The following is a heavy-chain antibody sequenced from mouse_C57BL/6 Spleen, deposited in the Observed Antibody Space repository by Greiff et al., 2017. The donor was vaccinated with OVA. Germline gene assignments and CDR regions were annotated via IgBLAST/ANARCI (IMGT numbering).Heavy chain of an antibody. CDR2: IWRGGST. D-gene: IGHD1-1*01. J-gene: IGHJ1*03. CDR3: AKNKPYYYGSSLYWYFDV. V-gene: IGHV2-5*01. CDR1: GFSLTSYG. Sequence: QVQLKESGPGLVQPSQSLSITCTVSGFSLTSYGVHWVRQSPGKGLEWLGVIWRGGSTDYNAAFMSRLSITKDNSKSQVFFKMNSLQADDTAIYYCAKNKPYYYGSSLYWYFDVWGTGTTVTVSS.